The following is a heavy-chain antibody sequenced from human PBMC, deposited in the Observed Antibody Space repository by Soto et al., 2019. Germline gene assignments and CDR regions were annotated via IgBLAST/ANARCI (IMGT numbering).Heavy chain of an antibody. D-gene: IGHD2-2*01. Sequence: GGSLRLSCIGSGFTFGDHAMSWFRQAPGRGLEWVGFIRSKAYGGTTEYAASVKGRFTISRDDSNSIAYLQMNSLKTEDTAVYYCQYQMLTYYYGMDVWGQGTTVTVSS. V-gene: IGHV3-49*03. J-gene: IGHJ6*02. CDR2: IRSKAYGGTT. CDR3: QYQMLTYYYGMDV. CDR1: GFTFGDHA.